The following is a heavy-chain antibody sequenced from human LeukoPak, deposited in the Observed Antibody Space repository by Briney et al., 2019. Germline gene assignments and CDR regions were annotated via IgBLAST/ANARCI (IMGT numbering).Heavy chain of an antibody. CDR1: GFTFSSYA. CDR2: ISGSGGST. CDR3: AKNVDGGNLGD. V-gene: IGHV3-23*01. D-gene: IGHD4-23*01. J-gene: IGHJ4*02. Sequence: GGSLRLSCAASGFTFSSYAMSWVRQAPGKGLEWVSAISGSGGSTYYADSVKGRFTISRDNSKNTLYLQMNSLRAEDAAVYYCAKNVDGGNLGDWGQGTLVTVSS.